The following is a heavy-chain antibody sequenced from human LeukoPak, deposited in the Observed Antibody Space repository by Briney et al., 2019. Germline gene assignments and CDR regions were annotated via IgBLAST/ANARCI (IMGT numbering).Heavy chain of an antibody. D-gene: IGHD2-2*01. CDR2: ISHDGRIQ. Sequence: PGGSLRLSCAASGFTFGSHAMHWVRQAPGKGPEWVTFISHDGRIQSYTDSVRGRFTISRDNSKNTLSLQMSSLRADDTAVYYCARDPSTLIVVVPAALYYGMDVWDQGTTVTVSS. CDR3: ARDPSTLIVVVPAALYYGMDV. V-gene: IGHV3-30*04. J-gene: IGHJ6*02. CDR1: GFTFGSHA.